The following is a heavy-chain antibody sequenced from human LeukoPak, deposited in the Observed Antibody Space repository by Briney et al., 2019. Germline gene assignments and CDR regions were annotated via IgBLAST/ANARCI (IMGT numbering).Heavy chain of an antibody. Sequence: GASVKVSCKASGYSFTGYYMHWVRQAPGQGLEWMGWINPNSGGTNYAQKFQGRVTMTRDTSISTAHMELSSLRSDDTAVYYCARGGGLGYCDTTSCLIFDYWGQGTLVGVSS. J-gene: IGHJ4*02. V-gene: IGHV1-2*02. D-gene: IGHD2-2*01. CDR1: GYSFTGYY. CDR3: ARGGGLGYCDTTSCLIFDY. CDR2: INPNSGGT.